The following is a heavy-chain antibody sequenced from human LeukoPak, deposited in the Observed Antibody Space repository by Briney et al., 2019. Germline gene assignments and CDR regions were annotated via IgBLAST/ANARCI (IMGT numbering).Heavy chain of an antibody. V-gene: IGHV4-59*01. J-gene: IGHJ4*02. CDR3: ARDRRYSYGYDY. CDR2: IYYSASA. Sequence: ASETLSLTCTVSGGSISSYYWSWIRQPPGKGLEWIGYIYYSASANYNPSLKSRVTISVDTSKNQFSLQLSSVTAADTAVYYCARDRRYSYGYDYWGQGTPVTVSS. CDR1: GGSISSYY. D-gene: IGHD5-18*01.